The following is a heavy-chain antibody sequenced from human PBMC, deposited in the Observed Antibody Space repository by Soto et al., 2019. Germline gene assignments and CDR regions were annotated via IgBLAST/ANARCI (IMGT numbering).Heavy chain of an antibody. CDR3: ARDPGWELPNYFDH. V-gene: IGHV3-48*01. CDR1: GFTFNTYS. Sequence: EVQLVESGGGLVQPGGSLRLSCAASGFTFNTYSMNWVRQAPGKGLEWVSYIGSSSSTMYYADSVKGRFTISRDNAKNSLFLHMNSLRAEDTAVYYCARDPGWELPNYFDHWAQGTLVTVSS. D-gene: IGHD1-26*01. J-gene: IGHJ4*02. CDR2: IGSSSSTM.